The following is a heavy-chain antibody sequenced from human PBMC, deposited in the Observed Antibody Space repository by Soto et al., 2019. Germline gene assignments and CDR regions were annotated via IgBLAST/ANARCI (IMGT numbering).Heavy chain of an antibody. J-gene: IGHJ4*02. CDR2: IYSGGNT. CDR3: ARDSLGVDY. D-gene: IGHD3-10*01. Sequence: EVQLVESGGGLVQPGGSLRLSCAASGFTVSGNYMSWVRQAPGKGLEWVSVIYSGGNTYYADSVKGRFTISRVNSKNTMSLQMNSLSAEDTAVYYCARDSLGVDYWGQGTLVTVS. CDR1: GFTVSGNY. V-gene: IGHV3-66*01.